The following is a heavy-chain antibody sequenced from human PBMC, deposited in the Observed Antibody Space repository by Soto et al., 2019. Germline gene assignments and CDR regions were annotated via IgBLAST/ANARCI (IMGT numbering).Heavy chain of an antibody. Sequence: EVQLLESGGGLVQPGGSLRLSCAASGFTFSSYAMSWVRQAPGKWLEWVSAISGSGGSTYYADSVKGRFTISRDNSKNTLYLQMNSLRAEDTAVYYCAKANSSGYRRGAFDYWGQGTLVTVSS. CDR1: GFTFSSYA. CDR2: ISGSGGST. V-gene: IGHV3-23*01. D-gene: IGHD6-19*01. CDR3: AKANSSGYRRGAFDY. J-gene: IGHJ4*02.